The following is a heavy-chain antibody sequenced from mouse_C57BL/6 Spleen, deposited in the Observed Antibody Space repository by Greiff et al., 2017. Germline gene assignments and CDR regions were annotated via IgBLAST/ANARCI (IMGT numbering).Heavy chain of an antibody. CDR1: GYAFSSSW. CDR2: IYPGDGDT. D-gene: IGHD1-1*01. Sequence: VKLVESGPELVKPGASVKISCKASGYAFSSSWMNWVKQRPGKGLEWIGRIYPGDGDTNYNGKFKGKATLTADKSSSTAYMQLSSLTSEDSAVYFCARSKDGSSYDAMDYWGQGTSVTVSS. CDR3: ARSKDGSSYDAMDY. V-gene: IGHV1-82*01. J-gene: IGHJ4*01.